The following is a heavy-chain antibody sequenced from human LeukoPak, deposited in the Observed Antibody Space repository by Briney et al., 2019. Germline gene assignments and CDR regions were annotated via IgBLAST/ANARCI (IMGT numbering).Heavy chain of an antibody. CDR1: GFTFSSYS. CDR2: IKSKTDGGTT. V-gene: IGHV3-15*01. D-gene: IGHD3-22*01. CDR3: NTRGDITMIVVVADY. J-gene: IGHJ4*02. Sequence: GGSLRLSCAASGFTFSSYSMNWVRQAPGKGLEWVGRIKSKTDGGTTDYAALVKGRFTISRDDSKNTLYLQMNSLKTEDTAVYYCNTRGDITMIVVVADYWGQGTLVTVSS.